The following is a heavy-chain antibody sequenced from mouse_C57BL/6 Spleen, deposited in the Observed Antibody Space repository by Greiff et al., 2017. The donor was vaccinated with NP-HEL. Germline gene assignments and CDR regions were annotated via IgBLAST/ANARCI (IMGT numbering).Heavy chain of an antibody. Sequence: QVQLQQPGAELVRPGSSVKLSCKASGYTFTSYWMHWVKQRPIQGLEWIGNIDPSDSETHYNQKFKDKATLTVDKSSSTAYMQLSSLTSEDSAVYYCASAYYGNLLAYWGQGTLVTVSA. D-gene: IGHD2-10*01. V-gene: IGHV1-52*01. CDR2: IDPSDSET. CDR3: ASAYYGNLLAY. J-gene: IGHJ3*01. CDR1: GYTFTSYW.